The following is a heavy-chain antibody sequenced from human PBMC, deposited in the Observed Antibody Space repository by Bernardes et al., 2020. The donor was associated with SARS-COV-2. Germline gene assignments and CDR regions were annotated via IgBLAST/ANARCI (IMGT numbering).Heavy chain of an antibody. J-gene: IGHJ4*02. CDR2: ISYDGGEK. Sequence: GGSLRLSCAASGFTFSSYGMHWVHQAPGKGLEWVAVISYDGGEKFYADSVKGRFTISRDNSKNTLYLQMNSLRAEDTAVYFCATTPQYEYTRVFDFWGQGTLVTVSS. CDR1: GFTFSSYG. V-gene: IGHV3-30*03. D-gene: IGHD3-16*01. CDR3: ATTPQYEYTRVFDF.